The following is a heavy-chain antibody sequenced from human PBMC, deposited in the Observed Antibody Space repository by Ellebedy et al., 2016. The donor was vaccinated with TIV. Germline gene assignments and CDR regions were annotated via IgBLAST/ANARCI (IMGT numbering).Heavy chain of an antibody. V-gene: IGHV3-30*03. CDR3: ARTYGDYYFDY. Sequence: GGSLRLSCATSGFTFSSYGMHWVRQTPGKGLEWVAYTSYDGSEKSHADSVKGRFTISRDKSKNTLYLQMNSLRREDTAVYFCARTYGDYYFDYWGQGTLVTVST. CDR2: TSYDGSEK. D-gene: IGHD4-17*01. J-gene: IGHJ4*02. CDR1: GFTFSSYG.